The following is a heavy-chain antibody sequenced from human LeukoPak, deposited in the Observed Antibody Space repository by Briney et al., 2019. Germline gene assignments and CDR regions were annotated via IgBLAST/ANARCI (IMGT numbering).Heavy chain of an antibody. V-gene: IGHV3-11*04. CDR3: ARSSGWSVPVDY. CDR2: ISSSGFTI. J-gene: IGHJ4*02. Sequence: GGSLRLSCAAYGFTFSDYYMTWIRQAPGKGLEWLSYISSSGFTIDYADSVKGRFTISRDNAKKSLDLQMNSLRAEDTAVYYCARSSGWSVPVDYWGQGTLVTVSS. D-gene: IGHD6-19*01. CDR1: GFTFSDYY.